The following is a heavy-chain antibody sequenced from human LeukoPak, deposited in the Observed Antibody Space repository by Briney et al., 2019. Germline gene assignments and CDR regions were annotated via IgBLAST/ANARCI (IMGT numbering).Heavy chain of an antibody. J-gene: IGHJ4*02. Sequence: GGSLRLSCAASGFTVSSNYMSWVRQAPGKGLEWVSVLYSGGTAHYADSVKGRFTISRDNSKNTLYLQMNSLRAEDTAVYYCARVQGSSSYYFDYWGQGTLVTVSS. V-gene: IGHV3-53*01. CDR2: LYSGGTA. D-gene: IGHD6-6*01. CDR3: ARVQGSSSYYFDY. CDR1: GFTVSSNY.